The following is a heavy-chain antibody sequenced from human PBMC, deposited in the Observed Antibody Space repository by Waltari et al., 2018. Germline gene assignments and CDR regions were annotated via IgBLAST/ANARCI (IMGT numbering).Heavy chain of an antibody. Sequence: EVQLLESAGGLVQPGGALRLSCAASGLYFMGYAMSWVRQAPGEGLEWVASISGSGATPFYADSVKGRFTIVRDNSKDTVYLQMNSLRVDDSAVYYCAKGSRGYTNYFFDYWGQGALVTVSS. D-gene: IGHD3-16*02. J-gene: IGHJ4*02. CDR3: AKGSRGYTNYFFDY. V-gene: IGHV3-23*01. CDR2: ISGSGATP. CDR1: GLYFMGYA.